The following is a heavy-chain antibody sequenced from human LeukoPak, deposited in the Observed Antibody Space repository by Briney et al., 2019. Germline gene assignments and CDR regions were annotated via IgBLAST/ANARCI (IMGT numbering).Heavy chain of an antibody. Sequence: ASVKVSCKASGYTFTGYYMHWVRQAPGQGLEWMGWINPNSGGTNYAQKFQGKVTMTRDTSISTAYMELSRLRSDDTAVYYCAREISPGLAVEYGDYVRYFQHWGQGTLVTVSS. D-gene: IGHD4-17*01. CDR1: GYTFTGYY. V-gene: IGHV1-2*02. CDR3: AREISPGLAVEYGDYVRYFQH. CDR2: INPNSGGT. J-gene: IGHJ1*01.